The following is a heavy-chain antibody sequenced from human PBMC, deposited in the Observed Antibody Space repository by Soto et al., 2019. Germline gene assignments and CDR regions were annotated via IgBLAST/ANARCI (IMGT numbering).Heavy chain of an antibody. CDR2: ISVTSDYI. J-gene: IGHJ6*02. CDR1: GFTFSSYS. CDR3: ARDHRYCSGSSCRPYYYYYGMDV. D-gene: IGHD2-15*01. Sequence: GGSRRLSCAASGFTFSSYSMNWVRQAPGRGLEWVAAISVTSDYIYYADSVKGRFTISRDNAKTSLYIQMNSLRAEDTAVYYCARDHRYCSGSSCRPYYYYYGMDVWGQGTTVTVSS. V-gene: IGHV3-21*01.